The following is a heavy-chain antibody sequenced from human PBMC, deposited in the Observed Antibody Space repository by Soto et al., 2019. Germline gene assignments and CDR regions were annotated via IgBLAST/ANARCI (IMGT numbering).Heavy chain of an antibody. D-gene: IGHD3-22*01. J-gene: IGHJ4*02. CDR3: ARSSKRPYYYDSSGYCLAY. Sequence: ASVKVSCKASGYTFTGYYMHWVGQAPGQGLEWMGWINPNSGGTNYAQKFQGRVTMTRDTSISTAYMELSRLRSDDTAVYYCARSSKRPYYYDSSGYCLAYWGQGTLVSVSS. CDR2: INPNSGGT. V-gene: IGHV1-2*02. CDR1: GYTFTGYY.